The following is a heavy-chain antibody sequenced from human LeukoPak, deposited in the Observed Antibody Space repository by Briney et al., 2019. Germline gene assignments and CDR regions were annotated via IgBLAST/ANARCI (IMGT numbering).Heavy chain of an antibody. D-gene: IGHD3-10*01. J-gene: IGHJ4*02. CDR2: ISSSGSTI. V-gene: IGHV3-11*01. CDR1: GFTFSDYY. Sequence: GGSLRLSCAASGFTFSDYYMSWIRQAPGKGLEWVSYISSSGSTIYYADSVKGRFTISRDNAKNSLYLQMNSLRAEDTAVYYCASSMVRGVTQIDYWGQGTLVTVSS. CDR3: ASSMVRGVTQIDY.